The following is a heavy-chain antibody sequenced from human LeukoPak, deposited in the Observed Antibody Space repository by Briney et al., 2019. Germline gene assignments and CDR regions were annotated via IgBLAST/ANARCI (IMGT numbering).Heavy chain of an antibody. CDR3: ARDQVLGAARPFRSASRGHDAFDI. CDR2: INPSGGST. CDR1: GYTFTGYY. V-gene: IGHV1-46*01. D-gene: IGHD6-6*01. J-gene: IGHJ3*02. Sequence: ASVKVSCKASGYTFTGYYMHWVRQAPGQGLEWMGIINPSGGSTSYAQKFQGRVTMTRDMSTSTVYMELSSLRSEDTAVYYCARDQVLGAARPFRSASRGHDAFDIWGQGTMVTVSS.